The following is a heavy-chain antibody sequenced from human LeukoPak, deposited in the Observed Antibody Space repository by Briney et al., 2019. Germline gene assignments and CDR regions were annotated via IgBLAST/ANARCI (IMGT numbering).Heavy chain of an antibody. V-gene: IGHV4-39*01. CDR3: ARQTGSGLFILP. J-gene: IGHJ4*02. CDR1: GVSISSSNSY. CDR2: IYYSGNT. Sequence: PSETLSLTCTVSGVSISSSNSYWGWIRQPPVKGLEWIGSIYYSGNTYYNASLKSQVSISIDTSKNRFSLKLTSVTAADTAVYYCARQTGSGLFILPGGQGTLVTVSS. D-gene: IGHD3/OR15-3a*01.